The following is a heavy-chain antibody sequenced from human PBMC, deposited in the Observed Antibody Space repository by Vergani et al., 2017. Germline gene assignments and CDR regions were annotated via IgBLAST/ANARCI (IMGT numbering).Heavy chain of an antibody. J-gene: IGHJ3*02. CDR3: ARARGSYDAFDI. CDR1: GFTFSSYW. CDR2: INSDGSST. D-gene: IGHD1-26*01. Sequence: EVQLVESGGGLVQPGGSLRLSCAASGFTFSSYWMHWGRQAPGKGLVWVSRINSDGSSTSYADSVKDRFTISRDNAKNTLYLQMNSLRAEDTAVYYCARARGSYDAFDIWGQGTMVTVSS. V-gene: IGHV3-74*01.